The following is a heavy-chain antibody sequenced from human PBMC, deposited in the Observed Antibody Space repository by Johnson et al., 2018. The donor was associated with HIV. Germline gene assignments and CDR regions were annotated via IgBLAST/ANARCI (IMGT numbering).Heavy chain of an antibody. CDR1: GFTVSSNY. J-gene: IGHJ3*02. Sequence: EVQLVESGGGLVQPGGSLRLSCAASGFTVSSNYMSWVRQAPGKGLEWVSVISGSGGSTYYADSVKGRFTISRDNSKNTLYQQMNSLRAEDTAVYYCAKAYSSGWWALDIWGLGAMVTVSS. CDR2: ISGSGGST. D-gene: IGHD6-19*01. CDR3: AKAYSSGWWALDI. V-gene: IGHV3-66*02.